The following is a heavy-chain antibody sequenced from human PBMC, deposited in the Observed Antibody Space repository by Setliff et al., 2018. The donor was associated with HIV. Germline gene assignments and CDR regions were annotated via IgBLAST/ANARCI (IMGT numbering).Heavy chain of an antibody. J-gene: IGHJ4*02. CDR3: ARQRTQQLRLTLWDY. CDR2: IYHSGST. Sequence: KSSETLSLTCAVSGASISSSSYYWGWIRQPPGKGLEWIGSIYHSGSTYYNPSLKSRVTISVDTSKNQFSLKLSSVTAADTAVYYCARQRTQQLRLTLWDYWGQGVLVTVSS. D-gene: IGHD5-18*01. CDR1: GASISSSSYY. V-gene: IGHV4-39*01.